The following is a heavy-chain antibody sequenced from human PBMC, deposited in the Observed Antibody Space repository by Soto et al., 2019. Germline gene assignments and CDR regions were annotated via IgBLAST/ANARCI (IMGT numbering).Heavy chain of an antibody. D-gene: IGHD6-19*01. J-gene: IGHJ4*02. CDR2: INSDGSST. V-gene: IGHV3-74*01. CDR1: GFTFSSYW. Sequence: PGGSLRLSCAASGFTFSSYWMHWVRQAPGKGLVWVSRINSDGSSTSYADSVKGRFTISRDNAKNTLYLQMNSLRAEDTAVYYCARVSEWLVYFDYWGQGTLVTVSS. CDR3: ARVSEWLVYFDY.